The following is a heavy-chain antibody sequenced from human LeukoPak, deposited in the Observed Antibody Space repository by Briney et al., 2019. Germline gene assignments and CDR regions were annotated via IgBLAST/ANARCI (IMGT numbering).Heavy chain of an antibody. Sequence: GASVKVSCKASGGTFSSYAISWVRQAPGQGLEWMGRIIPILGIANYAQKFQGRVTITADKSTSTAYMELSSLRSEDTAVYYCARNAVAGTVAWFDPWGQGTLVTVSS. CDR2: IIPILGIA. D-gene: IGHD6-19*01. CDR1: GGTFSSYA. J-gene: IGHJ5*02. CDR3: ARNAVAGTVAWFDP. V-gene: IGHV1-69*04.